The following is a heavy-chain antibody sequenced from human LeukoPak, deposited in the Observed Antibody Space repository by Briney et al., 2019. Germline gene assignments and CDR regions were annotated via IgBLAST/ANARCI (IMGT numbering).Heavy chain of an antibody. D-gene: IGHD2-21*02. Sequence: HAGGSLRLSCAASGFTFSSYWMSWVRQAPGKGLEWVGNTNQDGSQNYYVDSVKGRFTISRDNAKNALYLQMNSLRAEDTAIYYCVTFWGSMESDWLRDGMDVWGQGTTVTVSS. CDR2: TNQDGSQN. V-gene: IGHV3-7*01. J-gene: IGHJ6*02. CDR1: GFTFSSYW. CDR3: VTFWGSMESDWLRDGMDV.